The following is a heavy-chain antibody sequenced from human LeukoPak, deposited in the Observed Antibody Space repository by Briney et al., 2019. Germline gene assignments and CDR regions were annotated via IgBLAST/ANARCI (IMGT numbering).Heavy chain of an antibody. CDR3: ARGSRAARPRALDY. CDR1: GFTFDDYA. J-gene: IGHJ4*02. D-gene: IGHD6-6*01. CDR2: ISWNSGSI. Sequence: GRSLRLSCAASGFTFDDYAMHWVRQAPGKGLEGVSGISWNSGSIGYADSVKGRFTISRDNAKNSLYLQMNSLRAEDTALYYCARGSRAARPRALDYWGQGTLVTVSS. V-gene: IGHV3-9*01.